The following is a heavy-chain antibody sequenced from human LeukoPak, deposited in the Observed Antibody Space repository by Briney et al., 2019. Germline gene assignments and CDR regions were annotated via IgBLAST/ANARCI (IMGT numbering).Heavy chain of an antibody. Sequence: SETQSLTCTVSGGSVSSGSYYWSWIRQPPGKGLEWIGYIYYSGSTNYNPSLKSRVTISVDTSKNQFSLKLSSVTAADTAVYYCARSLYYYDTSAPRAFDIWGQGTMVTVSS. CDR1: GGSVSSGSYY. J-gene: IGHJ3*02. D-gene: IGHD3-22*01. CDR3: ARSLYYYDTSAPRAFDI. CDR2: IYYSGST. V-gene: IGHV4-61*01.